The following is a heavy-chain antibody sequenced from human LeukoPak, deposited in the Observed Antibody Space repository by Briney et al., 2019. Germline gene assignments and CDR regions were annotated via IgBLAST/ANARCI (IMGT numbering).Heavy chain of an antibody. CDR1: GFSLSDHY. Sequence: HPGGSLRLSCAASGFSLSDHYIDWVRQAPGKGLEWVGRSGNKADSYTAEYAASVKGRFTISRDDSKNSLYLQMSTLTTEDTAVYHCTRGYSGVSVYAFDVWGQGTMVTVSS. J-gene: IGHJ3*01. D-gene: IGHD1-26*01. CDR2: SGNKADSYTA. CDR3: TRGYSGVSVYAFDV. V-gene: IGHV3-72*01.